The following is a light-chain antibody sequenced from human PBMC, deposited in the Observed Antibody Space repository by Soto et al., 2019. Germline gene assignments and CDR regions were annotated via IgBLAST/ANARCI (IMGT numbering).Light chain of an antibody. V-gene: IGLV2-14*01. CDR3: SSYTSSSTLDV. CDR1: SSDVGGYNY. J-gene: IGLJ1*01. Sequence: QSALTQPASVSGSPGQWITISCTGTSSDVGGYNYVSWYQQHQGKAPKLMIYDVSNRPSGVSNRFSGSKSGNTASLTISGLQAEDEADYYCSSYTSSSTLDVFGTGTKVTVL. CDR2: DVS.